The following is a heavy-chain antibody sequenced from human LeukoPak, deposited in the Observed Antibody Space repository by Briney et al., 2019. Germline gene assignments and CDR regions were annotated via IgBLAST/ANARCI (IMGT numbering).Heavy chain of an antibody. D-gene: IGHD5-18*01. CDR3: ARRAGRGYSYGPSYYMDV. CDR1: GYSISSGYY. V-gene: IGHV4-38-2*01. J-gene: IGHJ6*03. CDR2: IYHSGST. Sequence: SETLSLNCAVSGYSISSGYYWGWIRQPPGKGLEWIGSIYHSGSTYYNPSLKSRVTISVDTSKNQFSLELSSVTAADTAVYYCARRAGRGYSYGPSYYMDVWGKGTTVTVSS.